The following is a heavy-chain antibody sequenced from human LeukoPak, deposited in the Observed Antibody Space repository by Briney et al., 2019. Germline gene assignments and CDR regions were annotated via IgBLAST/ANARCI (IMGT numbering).Heavy chain of an antibody. V-gene: IGHV1-2*02. D-gene: IGHD1-26*01. J-gene: IGHJ4*02. CDR2: LDPNSGGT. Sequence: ASVKVSCKSSGHSFTDYYIHWVRQAPGQGLEWMGWLDPNSGGTNYAQKFQGRITMTRDTSITTVYMELSSLRSDDTAMYYCARGRPESGGWGQGTLVTVSS. CDR3: ARGRPESGG. CDR1: GHSFTDYY.